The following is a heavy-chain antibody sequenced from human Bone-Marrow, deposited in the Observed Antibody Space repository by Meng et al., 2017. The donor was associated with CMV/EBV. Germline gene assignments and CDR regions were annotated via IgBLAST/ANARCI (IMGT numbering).Heavy chain of an antibody. Sequence: ASVKVSCKASGYTFTGYYMHWVRQAPGQGLEWMGWINPNSGGTNYAQKFQGRVTMTRDTSISTAYMELSRLRSDDTAVYYCAIDCSSTSCYTGRGYYYHYGMDVWGQGTTVTVSS. V-gene: IGHV1-2*02. CDR2: INPNSGGT. CDR1: GYTFTGYY. J-gene: IGHJ6*02. D-gene: IGHD2-2*02. CDR3: AIDCSSTSCYTGRGYYYHYGMDV.